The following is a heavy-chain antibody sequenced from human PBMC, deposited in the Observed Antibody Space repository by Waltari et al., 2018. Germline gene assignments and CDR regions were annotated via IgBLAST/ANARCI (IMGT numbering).Heavy chain of an antibody. CDR1: GFTCLSYA. Sequence: QVQRVESGGGGVQPGRSLRLSCAAPGFTCLSYAMHWVRQAPGKGLEWVAVISYDGSNKYYADSVKGRFTISRDNSKNTLYLQMNSLRAEDTAVYYCARPKYWGQGTLVTVSS. V-gene: IGHV3-30-3*01. CDR2: ISYDGSNK. CDR3: ARPKY. J-gene: IGHJ4*02.